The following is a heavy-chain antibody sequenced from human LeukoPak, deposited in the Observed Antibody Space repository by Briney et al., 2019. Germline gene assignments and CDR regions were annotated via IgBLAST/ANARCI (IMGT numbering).Heavy chain of an antibody. CDR3: ARDSDSSGYFQTWFDY. D-gene: IGHD3-22*01. CDR2: ISSSSSYI. CDR1: GFTFSSYS. V-gene: IGHV3-21*01. J-gene: IGHJ4*02. Sequence: PGGSLRLSCAASGFTFSSYSMNWVRQAPGKGLEWVSSISSSSSYIYYADSVKGRFTISRDNAKNSLYLQMNSLRAEDTAVYYCARDSDSSGYFQTWFDYWGQGTLVTVSS.